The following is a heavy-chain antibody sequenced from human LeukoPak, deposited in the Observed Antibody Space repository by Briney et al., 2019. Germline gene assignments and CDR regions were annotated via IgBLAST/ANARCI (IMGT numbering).Heavy chain of an antibody. CDR3: AHGGSGNFDY. Sequence: SLRLSCAASGFTFDDYAMHWVRQAPGKGLEWVSGISWNSGSIDYADSVKGRFTISRDNAKNSLYLQMNSLRAEDTALYYCAHGGSGNFDYWGQGALVTVSS. CDR2: ISWNSGSI. D-gene: IGHD3-10*01. J-gene: IGHJ4*02. CDR1: GFTFDDYA. V-gene: IGHV3-9*01.